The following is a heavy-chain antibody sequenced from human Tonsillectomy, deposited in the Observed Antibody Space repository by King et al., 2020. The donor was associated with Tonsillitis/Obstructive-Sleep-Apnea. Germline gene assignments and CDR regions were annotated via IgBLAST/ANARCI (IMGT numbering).Heavy chain of an antibody. Sequence: VQLQESGPGPVKPSETLSLTCTVSGGSISSYYWSRIRQPPGKGLEWIGYIYYSGSTNYNPALKSRVTISVDTSKKQFSLKLSSVTAAYTAVYYCASARSLSGSYRFDYWGQGTLVTVSS. D-gene: IGHD1-26*01. V-gene: IGHV4-59*01. CDR1: GGSISSYY. J-gene: IGHJ4*02. CDR3: ASARSLSGSYRFDY. CDR2: IYYSGST.